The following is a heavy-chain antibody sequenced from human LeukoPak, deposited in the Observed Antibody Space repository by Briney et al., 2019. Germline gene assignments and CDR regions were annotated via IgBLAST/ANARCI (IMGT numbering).Heavy chain of an antibody. V-gene: IGHV7-4-1*02. Sequence: ASVKVSCKASGYTFTSYAMNWVRQAPGQGLEWMGWINTNTGNPTYAQGFTGRFVFSLDTSVSTAYLQISSLKAEDTAVYYCAREGSSWYYSGYYYYGMDVWGQGTTVTVSS. D-gene: IGHD6-13*01. CDR1: GYTFTSYA. CDR3: AREGSSWYYSGYYYYGMDV. CDR2: INTNTGNP. J-gene: IGHJ6*02.